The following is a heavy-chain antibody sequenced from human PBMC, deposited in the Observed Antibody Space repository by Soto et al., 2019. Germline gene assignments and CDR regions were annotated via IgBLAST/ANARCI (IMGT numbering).Heavy chain of an antibody. D-gene: IGHD3-3*01. J-gene: IGHJ6*03. V-gene: IGHV1-18*01. CDR1: GYTFTSYG. CDR2: ISAYNGNT. CDR3: ARLKKKFLEWLLFHYYYMDV. Sequence: ASVKVSCKASGYTFTSYGISWVRQAPGQGLEWMGWISAYNGNTNYAQKLQGRVTMTTDTSTSTAYMELRSLRSDDTAVYYCARLKKKFLEWLLFHYYYMDVWGKGTTVTVSS.